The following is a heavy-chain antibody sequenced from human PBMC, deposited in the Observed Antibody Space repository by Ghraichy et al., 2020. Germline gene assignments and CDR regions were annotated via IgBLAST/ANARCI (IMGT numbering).Heavy chain of an antibody. V-gene: IGHV1-69*13. CDR3: ARILSGSYYGDY. D-gene: IGHD1-26*01. CDR1: GGTFSSYA. Sequence: SVKISCKASGGTFSSYAISWVRQAPGQGLEWMGGIIPIFGTANYAQKFQGRVTITADESTSTAYMELSSLRSEDTAVYYCARILSGSYYGDYWGQGTLVTVSS. J-gene: IGHJ4*02. CDR2: IIPIFGTA.